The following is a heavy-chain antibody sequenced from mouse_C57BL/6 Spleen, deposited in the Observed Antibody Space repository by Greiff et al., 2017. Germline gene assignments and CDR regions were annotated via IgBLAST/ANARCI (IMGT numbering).Heavy chain of an antibody. J-gene: IGHJ4*01. CDR2: IYPGDGDT. CDR1: GYAFSSYW. D-gene: IGHD3-2*02. V-gene: IGHV1-80*01. Sequence: VQLQPSGAELVKPGASVKISCKASGYAFSSYWMNWVKQRPGKGLEWIGQIYPGDGDTNYNGKFKGKATLTADKSSSTAYMQLSSLTSEDSAVYFCARGQLRVRGDYWGQGTSVTVSS. CDR3: ARGQLRVRGDY.